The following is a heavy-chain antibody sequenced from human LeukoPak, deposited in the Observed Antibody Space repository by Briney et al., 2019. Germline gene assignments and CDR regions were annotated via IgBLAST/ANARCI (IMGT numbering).Heavy chain of an antibody. CDR3: ASSTMVRGVFDRHGWFDP. Sequence: PSETPSLTCAVYGGSFSGYYWSWIRQPPGKGLEWIGEINHSGSTNYNPSLKSRVTISVDTSKNQFSLKLSSVTAAETAVYYCASSTMVRGVFDRHGWFDPWGQGTLVTVSS. J-gene: IGHJ5*02. D-gene: IGHD3-10*01. CDR1: GGSFSGYY. V-gene: IGHV4-34*01. CDR2: INHSGST.